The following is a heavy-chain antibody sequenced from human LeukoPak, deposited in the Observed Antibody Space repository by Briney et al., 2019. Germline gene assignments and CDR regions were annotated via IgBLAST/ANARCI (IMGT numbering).Heavy chain of an antibody. CDR1: GFTFSSYW. Sequence: PGGSLRLSCVASGFTFSSYWMHWVRQDPRKGLVWVSRINGDGRNINYADSVRGRFTISRDNAKNTLYLQMNSLRAEDTALYYCAKDQDPYYDSSGLDYWGQGTLVTVSS. CDR2: INGDGRNI. D-gene: IGHD3-22*01. CDR3: AKDQDPYYDSSGLDY. V-gene: IGHV3-74*01. J-gene: IGHJ4*02.